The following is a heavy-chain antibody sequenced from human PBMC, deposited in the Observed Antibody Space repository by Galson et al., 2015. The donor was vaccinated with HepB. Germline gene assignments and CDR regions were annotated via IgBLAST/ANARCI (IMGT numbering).Heavy chain of an antibody. Sequence: SVKVSCKASGYTFTSYGISWVRQAPGQGLEWMGWISAYNGNTNYAQKLQGRVTMTTDTSTSTAYMELRSLRSDDTAVYYCARDQLRYFDWLLYLGPRSDAFDIWGQGTMVTVSS. J-gene: IGHJ3*02. CDR2: ISAYNGNT. V-gene: IGHV1-18*01. CDR3: ARDQLRYFDWLLYLGPRSDAFDI. CDR1: GYTFTSYG. D-gene: IGHD3-9*01.